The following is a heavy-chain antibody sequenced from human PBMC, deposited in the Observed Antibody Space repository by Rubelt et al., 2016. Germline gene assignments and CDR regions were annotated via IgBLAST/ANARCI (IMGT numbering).Heavy chain of an antibody. CDR2: IKQDGSEK. Sequence: EVQLVESGGGLVQPGGSLRLSCAASGFTFSSYWMSWVRQAQGKGLEWVANIKQDGSEKYYVDSVKGRFTISSDNAKNSLYLKMNSLGAEETAVYYCARGPSGFRPCDYWGQGTLDTVSS. D-gene: IGHD6-19*01. CDR1: GFTFSSYW. CDR3: ARGPSGFRPCDY. J-gene: IGHJ4*02. V-gene: IGHV3-7*01.